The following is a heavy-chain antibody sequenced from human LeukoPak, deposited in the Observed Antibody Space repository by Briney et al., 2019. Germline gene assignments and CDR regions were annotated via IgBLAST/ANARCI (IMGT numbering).Heavy chain of an antibody. J-gene: IGHJ4*02. CDR1: GGSFSGYY. V-gene: IGHV4-34*01. CDR2: INHSGST. CDR3: ARDIAVAGSDY. Sequence: SETLSLTCADHGGSFSGYYWSWIRQPPGKGLEWIGEINHSGSTNYNPSLKSRVTISVDTSKNQFSLKLSSVTAADTAVYYCARDIAVAGSDYWGQGTLVTVSS. D-gene: IGHD6-19*01.